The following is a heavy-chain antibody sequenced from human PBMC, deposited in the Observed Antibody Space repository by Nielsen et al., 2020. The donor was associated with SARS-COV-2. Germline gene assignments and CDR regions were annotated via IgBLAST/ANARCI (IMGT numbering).Heavy chain of an antibody. V-gene: IGHV3-23*01. CDR2: ISGSGGST. CDR1: GFTFSSYA. Sequence: GESLKISCAASGFTFSSYAMSWVRQAPGKGLEWVSAISGSGGSTYYADSVKGRFTISRDNSKNTLYLQMNSLRAEDTAVYYCAKAYCTNGVCYFVYWGQGTLVTVSS. J-gene: IGHJ4*02. D-gene: IGHD2-8*01. CDR3: AKAYCTNGVCYFVY.